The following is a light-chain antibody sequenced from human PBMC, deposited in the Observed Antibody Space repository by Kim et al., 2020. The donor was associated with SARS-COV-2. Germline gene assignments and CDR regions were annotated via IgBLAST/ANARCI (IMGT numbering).Light chain of an antibody. CDR2: GRN. V-gene: IGLV3-19*01. CDR3: NSRDSSGQHGV. CDR1: SLRNYF. Sequence: SSELTQDPAVSVALGQTVRITCQGDSLRNYFASWYQQRPGQAPVLVMYGRNIRPSGIADRFSGSRSGNTASLTITGAQAEDEAEYYCNSRDSSGQHGVFGGGTQLTVL. J-gene: IGLJ3*02.